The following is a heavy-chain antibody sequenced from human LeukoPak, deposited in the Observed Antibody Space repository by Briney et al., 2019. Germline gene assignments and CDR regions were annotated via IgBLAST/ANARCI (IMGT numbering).Heavy chain of an antibody. CDR2: INPSGGST. D-gene: IGHD3-22*01. V-gene: IGHV1-46*01. Sequence: ASVKVSCKASGYTFTSYYMHWLRQAPGQGLEWMGIINPSGGSTSYAQKFQGRVTMTRDTSTSTVYMELSSLRSEDTAVYYCAREDYYDSSGYYGGWFDPWGQGTLVTVSS. CDR1: GYTFTSYY. CDR3: AREDYYDSSGYYGGWFDP. J-gene: IGHJ5*02.